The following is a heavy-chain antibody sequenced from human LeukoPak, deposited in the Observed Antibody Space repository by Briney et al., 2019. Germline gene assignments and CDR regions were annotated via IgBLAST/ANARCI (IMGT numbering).Heavy chain of an antibody. CDR1: GGSIRSSYYY. CDR3: ARHYGP. J-gene: IGHJ5*02. V-gene: IGHV4-39*01. Sequence: SETLSLTCTVSGGSIRSSYYYWGWIRQPPGKGLEWIGGIYDSGSTYYNPSLKSRVTISVDTSKNQFSLKLNSVTAADTAVYYRARHYGPWGQGTLVTVSS. CDR2: IYDSGST. D-gene: IGHD3-10*01.